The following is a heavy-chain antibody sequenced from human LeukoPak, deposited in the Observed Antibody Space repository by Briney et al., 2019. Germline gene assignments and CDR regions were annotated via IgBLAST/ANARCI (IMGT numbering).Heavy chain of an antibody. D-gene: IGHD6-19*01. V-gene: IGHV4-61*01. CDR3: AREFYSSGWYYYFDY. Sequence: PSETLSLTCAVSGYSISSGYYWGWIRQPPGKGLEWIGYIYYSGSTNYNPSLKSRVTISVDTSKNQFSLKLSSVTAADAAVYYCAREFYSSGWYYYFDYWGQGTLVTVSS. J-gene: IGHJ4*02. CDR1: GYSISSGYY. CDR2: IYYSGST.